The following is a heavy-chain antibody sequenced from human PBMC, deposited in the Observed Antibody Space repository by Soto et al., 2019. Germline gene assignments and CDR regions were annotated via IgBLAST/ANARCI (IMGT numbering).Heavy chain of an antibody. CDR2: INHSGST. J-gene: IGHJ4*02. V-gene: IGHV4-34*01. CDR1: GGSFSGYY. D-gene: IGHD2-8*02. CDR3: ARDKITGLFDY. Sequence: QVQLQQWGAGLLKPSETLSLTCAVYGGSFSGYYWTWIRQPPGTGLEWMGEINHSGSTNYNPSLKRRVTISVDTSKIQFSLKLTSVTAAGTAVYYCARDKITGLFDYWGQGTLVTVSS.